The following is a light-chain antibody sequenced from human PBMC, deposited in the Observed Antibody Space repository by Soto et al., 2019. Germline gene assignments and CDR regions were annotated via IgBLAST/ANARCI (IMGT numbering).Light chain of an antibody. CDR1: QSISSY. CDR2: AAS. CDR3: QQSYSTPIT. V-gene: IGKV1-39*01. Sequence: DIQLTQSPSTLSASVGGRVPINCRASQSISSYLNWYQQKPGKAPKLLIYAASSLQSGVPSRFSGSGSGTDCTLTISSLQPEDVATYYCQQSYSTPITFGQGTRLEIK. J-gene: IGKJ5*01.